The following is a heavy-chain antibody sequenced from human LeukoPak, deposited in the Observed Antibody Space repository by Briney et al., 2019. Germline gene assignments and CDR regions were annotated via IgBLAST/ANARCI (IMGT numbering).Heavy chain of an antibody. CDR3: ARDMWGTFDY. CDR1: GFTFSDFW. CDR2: ISPDGTTT. D-gene: IGHD7-27*01. J-gene: IGHJ4*02. Sequence: GGSLRLSCAAPGFTFSDFWMHWVRQAPGKRPAWVSRISPDGTTTNYADSVKGRFTISRDNAKNTLYLQISRVRAEDTAVYYCARDMWGTFDYWGQGTLVTVSS. V-gene: IGHV3-74*01.